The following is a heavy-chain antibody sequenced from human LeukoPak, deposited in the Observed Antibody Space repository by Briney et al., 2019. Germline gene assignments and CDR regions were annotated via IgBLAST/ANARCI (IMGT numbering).Heavy chain of an antibody. J-gene: IGHJ4*02. D-gene: IGHD1-26*01. CDR1: GGTFSSYA. V-gene: IGHV1-69*13. Sequence: SVKVSCKASGGTFSSYAISWVRQAPGQGLEWMGGIIPIFGTANYAQKFQGRVTITADESTSTAYMELSSLRSEDTAVYYCARDLGAGYYFDYWGQGTLVTVSS. CDR2: IIPIFGTA. CDR3: ARDLGAGYYFDY.